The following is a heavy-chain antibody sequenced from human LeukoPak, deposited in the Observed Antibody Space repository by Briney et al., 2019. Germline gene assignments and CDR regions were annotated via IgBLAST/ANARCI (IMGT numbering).Heavy chain of an antibody. CDR2: ISDTGFTT. J-gene: IGHJ4*02. CDR3: ARGSYCTATSCYMLEY. CDR1: GFTFSSYS. V-gene: IGHV3-48*04. Sequence: GGSLRLSCAASGFTFSSYSMNWVRQAPGKGLEWVSYISDTGFTTYYADSVKGRFTISRDNAKNSLYLQMDSLRSEDTAVYYCARGSYCTATSCYMLEYWGQGTLVTVSS. D-gene: IGHD2-2*02.